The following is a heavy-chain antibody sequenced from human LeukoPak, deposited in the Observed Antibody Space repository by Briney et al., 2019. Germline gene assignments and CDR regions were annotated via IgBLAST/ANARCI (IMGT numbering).Heavy chain of an antibody. J-gene: IGHJ5*02. CDR3: ARKSIAARRGWFDP. CDR2: ISSSSSYI. V-gene: IGHV3-21*01. D-gene: IGHD6-6*01. CDR1: GFSLSSYS. Sequence: GGSLRLSCAASGFSLSSYSMNWVRQAPGKGLEWVSSISSSSSYIYYADSVKGRFTISRDNAKNSLYLQMNSLRAEDTAVYYCARKSIAARRGWFDPWGQGTLVTVSS.